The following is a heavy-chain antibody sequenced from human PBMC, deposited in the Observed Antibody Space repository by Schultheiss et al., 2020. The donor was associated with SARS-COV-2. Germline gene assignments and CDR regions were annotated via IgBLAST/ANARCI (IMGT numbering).Heavy chain of an antibody. V-gene: IGHV4-59*01. J-gene: IGHJ4*02. CDR1: GGSITSYY. CDR3: ARGKQWLDGARERGFDY. Sequence: SQTLSLTCTVSGGSITSYYWNWIRQTPGKGLEWIGHISDTGSTAYSPSLKSRVTMSVDTSTNQVSLKLTSVTVADTAVYYCARGKQWLDGARERGFDYWGQGTLVTVSS. D-gene: IGHD6-19*01. CDR2: ISDTGST.